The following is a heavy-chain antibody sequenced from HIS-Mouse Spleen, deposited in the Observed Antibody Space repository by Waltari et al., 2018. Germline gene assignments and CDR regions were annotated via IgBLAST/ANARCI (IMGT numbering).Heavy chain of an antibody. Sequence: QLQLHESGPGLVKPSETLSLTGTVPGASISRSSYYSGGLRQPPGKGLAWIGSIYYSGSTYYNPSVKSRVTISVDTSKNQFSLKLSSVTAADTAVYYCAREIPYSSSWYDWYFDLWGRGTLVTVSS. CDR2: IYYSGST. J-gene: IGHJ2*01. D-gene: IGHD6-13*01. V-gene: IGHV4-39*07. CDR3: AREIPYSSSWYDWYFDL. CDR1: GASISRSSYY.